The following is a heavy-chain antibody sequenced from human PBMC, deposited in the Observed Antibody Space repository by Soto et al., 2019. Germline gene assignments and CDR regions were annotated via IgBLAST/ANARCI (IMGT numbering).Heavy chain of an antibody. CDR3: ARETIVVVPAAPAYYYYMDV. CDR1: GYTFTSYG. D-gene: IGHD2-2*01. CDR2: ISAYNGNT. J-gene: IGHJ6*03. Sequence: QVQLVQSGAEVKKPGASVKVSCKASGYTFTSYGISWVRQAPGQGLEWMGWISAYNGNTSYAQKLQGRVTMTTDTSTSTAYMELRSLRSDDTAVYYCARETIVVVPAAPAYYYYMDVWGKGTTVTVSS. V-gene: IGHV1-18*01.